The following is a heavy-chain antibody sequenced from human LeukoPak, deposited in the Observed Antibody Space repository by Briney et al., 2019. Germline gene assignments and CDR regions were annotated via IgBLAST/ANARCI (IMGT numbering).Heavy chain of an antibody. D-gene: IGHD4-11*01. J-gene: IGHJ4*02. CDR3: ARGMKPTVTSFDY. V-gene: IGHV1-2*02. Sequence: AASVKVSCKASGYTFTGYYMHWVRQAPGQGLEWMGWINPNSGGTNYAQKFQGRVTMTRDTSISTAYMELSRLRSDDTAVYYCARGMKPTVTSFDYWGQGTLVTVSS. CDR2: INPNSGGT. CDR1: GYTFTGYY.